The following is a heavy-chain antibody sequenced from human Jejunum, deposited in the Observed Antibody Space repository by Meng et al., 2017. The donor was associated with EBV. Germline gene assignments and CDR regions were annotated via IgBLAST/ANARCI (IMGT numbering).Heavy chain of an antibody. V-gene: IGHV3-74*01. D-gene: IGHD1-26*01. CDR3: TRAGYYRFDY. Sequence: EVQLVESGGGLVRPGGSLRLFRAASGFTLSDHWIHWVRQAPGEGLMWVSRINPDGRTINYGDSVKGRFTISRDNAKNTVYLQMNSLRAEDTAVYYCTRAGYYRFDYWGQGALVTVSS. J-gene: IGHJ4*02. CDR2: INPDGRTI. CDR1: GFTLSDHW.